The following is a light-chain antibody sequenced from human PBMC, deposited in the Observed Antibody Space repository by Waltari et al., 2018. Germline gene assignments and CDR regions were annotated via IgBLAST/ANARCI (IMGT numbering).Light chain of an antibody. CDR3: QHLNSSPPL. V-gene: IGKV1-9*01. CDR1: QGISYF. Sequence: IQLTQSPSSLSASVGDRVTITCRASQGISYFVAWYQQKPGKAPKVLIYAASNLQSGVPSRFSGSGSGTDFTLAISSLQPEDFATYYCQHLNSSPPLFGGGTKVEIK. J-gene: IGKJ4*02. CDR2: AAS.